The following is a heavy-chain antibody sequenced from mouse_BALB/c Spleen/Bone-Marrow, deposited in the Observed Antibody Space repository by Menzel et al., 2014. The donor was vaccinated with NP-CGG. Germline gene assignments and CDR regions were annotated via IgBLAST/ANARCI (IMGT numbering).Heavy chain of an antibody. CDR1: GFNIKDTY. CDR2: IDPANGNT. J-gene: IGHJ4*01. V-gene: IGHV14-3*02. Sequence: EVQLQQSGAELVKPGASVKLSCTASGFNIKDTYMHWVKQRPEQGLEWIGRIDPANGNTKYDPKFQGKATITADISSNTAYLQLSSLTSEDTAVYYRARWEYYAMDYWGQGTSVTVSS. CDR3: ARWEYYAMDY. D-gene: IGHD4-1*01.